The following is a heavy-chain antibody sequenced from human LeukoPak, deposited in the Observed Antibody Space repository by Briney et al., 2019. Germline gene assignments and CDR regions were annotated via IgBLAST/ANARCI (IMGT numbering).Heavy chain of an antibody. J-gene: IGHJ4*02. CDR3: ASLALKYSNAFDY. Sequence: GESLRISCKGSGDSFTNYWIAWVRQMPGKGLEWMGIIYPGDSDTRYSPSFQGHVTISADKSINTAYLQWSSLKASDTAMYYCASLALKYSNAFDYWGPGTLVTVSS. CDR1: GDSFTNYW. CDR2: IYPGDSDT. V-gene: IGHV5-51*01. D-gene: IGHD5-18*01.